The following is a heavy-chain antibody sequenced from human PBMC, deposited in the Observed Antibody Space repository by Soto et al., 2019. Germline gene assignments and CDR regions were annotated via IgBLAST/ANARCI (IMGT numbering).Heavy chain of an antibody. J-gene: IGHJ4*02. CDR3: ARETGLRSSGWSYYFDF. Sequence: EVQLVESGGGLVQPGGSLRLSCAASGFTLSSYSMHWVPQAPGKGLEWVSYISGSGGTIYYEDSVKGRFTISRDNAKNSLSVQMNSLRDEDTAVYFCARETGLRSSGWSYYFDFWGQGTRVTVSS. V-gene: IGHV3-48*02. CDR2: ISGSGGTI. D-gene: IGHD6-19*01. CDR1: GFTLSSYS.